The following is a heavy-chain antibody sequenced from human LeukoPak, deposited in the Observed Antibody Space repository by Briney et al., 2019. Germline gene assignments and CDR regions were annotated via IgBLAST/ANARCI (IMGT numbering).Heavy chain of an antibody. CDR1: GGTFSSYA. J-gene: IGHJ4*02. CDR3: ARRVVPAAHFDY. D-gene: IGHD2-2*01. Sequence: RASVKVSWKASGGTFSSYAISWVRQAPGQGLEWMGGIIPIFGTANYAQKFQGRVTITADESTSTAYMELSSLRSEDTAVYYCARRVVPAAHFDYWGQGTLVTVSS. V-gene: IGHV1-69*13. CDR2: IIPIFGTA.